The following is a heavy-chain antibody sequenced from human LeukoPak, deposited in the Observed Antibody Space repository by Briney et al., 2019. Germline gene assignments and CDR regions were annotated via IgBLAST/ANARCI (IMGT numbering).Heavy chain of an antibody. V-gene: IGHV3-23*01. CDR3: AKRNAYGYSLFDY. J-gene: IGHJ4*02. CDR1: GFTFSSYA. Sequence: PGGSLRLSCAASGFTFSSYAMSWVRQAPGKGLEWVSAISGSGGSTYYADSVKGRFTISRDNSKNTLYLQMNSLRPEDTAVYYWAKRNAYGYSLFDYGRRGTRVSVSS. D-gene: IGHD4-17*01. CDR2: ISGSGGST.